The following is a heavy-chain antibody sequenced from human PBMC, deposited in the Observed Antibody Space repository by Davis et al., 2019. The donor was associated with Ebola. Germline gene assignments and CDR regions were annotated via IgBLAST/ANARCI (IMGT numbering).Heavy chain of an antibody. J-gene: IGHJ5*02. CDR1: GYTFTSHY. CDR2: MDPDSGNT. Sequence: AASVKVSCKASGYTFTSHYMHWVRQATGQGLEWMGWMDPDSGNTDYAQKFQGRVTMTRDTSVSTAYMELSSLTSEDTAVYYCSRGRGSGNYPWGQGTLVTVSS. V-gene: IGHV1-8*02. CDR3: SRGRGSGNYP. D-gene: IGHD3-10*01.